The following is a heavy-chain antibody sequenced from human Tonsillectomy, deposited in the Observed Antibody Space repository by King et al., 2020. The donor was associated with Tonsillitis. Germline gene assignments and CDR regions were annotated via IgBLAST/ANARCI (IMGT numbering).Heavy chain of an antibody. J-gene: IGHJ5*02. D-gene: IGHD4-23*01. CDR2: INPYSDNT. Sequence: LQLVQSGAEVKKPGASVKVSCKASGYSFTDYYMHWVRQAPGQGLEWMGWINPYSDNTNYARRFQGRVTMTRDTSNTTVYMELSRLRSDDTAVYYCARDAATVVNLNWFDPWGQGTLVTVSS. CDR3: ARDAATVVNLNWFDP. V-gene: IGHV1-2*02. CDR1: GYSFTDYY.